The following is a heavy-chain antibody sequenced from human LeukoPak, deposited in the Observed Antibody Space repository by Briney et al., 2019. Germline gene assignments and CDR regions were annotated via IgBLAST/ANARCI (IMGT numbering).Heavy chain of an antibody. CDR3: ARPQGYSGSRFDY. Sequence: GGSLRLSCAASGFTFSSYAMHWVRQAPGKGLEWVAVISYDGSNKYYADSVKGRFTISRDNSKSTLYLQMNSLRAEDTAVYYCARPQGYSGSRFDYWGQGTLVTVSS. V-gene: IGHV3-30-3*01. CDR1: GFTFSSYA. D-gene: IGHD1-26*01. J-gene: IGHJ4*02. CDR2: ISYDGSNK.